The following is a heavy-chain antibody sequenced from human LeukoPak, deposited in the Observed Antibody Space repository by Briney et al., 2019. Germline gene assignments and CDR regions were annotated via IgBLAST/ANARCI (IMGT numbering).Heavy chain of an antibody. V-gene: IGHV4-39*01. D-gene: IGHD3-22*01. CDR3: ARGRYSYGWYYYDSSGYQLFDY. J-gene: IGHJ4*02. CDR1: GGSISSSRYY. Sequence: PSETLSLTCPVSGGSISSSRYYWGWIRQPPGKGLEWIGSIYYSGSTYYNPSLKSRVTISVDTSKNQFSLKLSSVTAADTAVYYCARGRYSYGWYYYDSSGYQLFDYWGQGTLVTVSS. CDR2: IYYSGST.